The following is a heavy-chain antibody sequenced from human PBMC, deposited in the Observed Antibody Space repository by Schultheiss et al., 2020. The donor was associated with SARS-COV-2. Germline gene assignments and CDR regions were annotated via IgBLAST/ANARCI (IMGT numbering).Heavy chain of an antibody. CDR3: ARGPLSDYAFYGMDI. V-gene: IGHV3-7*01. CDR2: IKQDGSEK. Sequence: GGSLRLSCAASGFTFSSYAMHWVRQAPGKGLEWVANIKQDGSEKYYVDSVKGRFTISRDNARNSLFLDINSLRAEDTAVYYCARGPLSDYAFYGMDIWGQGTTVTVSS. D-gene: IGHD3-16*01. J-gene: IGHJ6*02. CDR1: GFTFSSYA.